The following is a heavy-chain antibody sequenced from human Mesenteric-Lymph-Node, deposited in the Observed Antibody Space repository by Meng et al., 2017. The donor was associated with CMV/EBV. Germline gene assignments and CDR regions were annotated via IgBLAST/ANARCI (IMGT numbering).Heavy chain of an antibody. D-gene: IGHD6-13*01. CDR1: GYRFTGYY. J-gene: IGHJ3*02. Sequence: ASVKVSCKASGYRFTGYYIHWVRQAPGQGPEWMGWINSNSGGTKFAQKFQGRVTMTRDTSTSTANMELSGLRSDDTAMYYCARGERVVYESSWYAAYDIWGQGTEVTVSS. V-gene: IGHV1-2*02. CDR2: INSNSGGT. CDR3: ARGERVVYESSWYAAYDI.